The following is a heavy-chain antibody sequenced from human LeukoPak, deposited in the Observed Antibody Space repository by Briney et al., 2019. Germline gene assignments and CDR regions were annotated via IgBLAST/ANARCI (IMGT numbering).Heavy chain of an antibody. CDR3: ARDASGGGIMDY. J-gene: IGHJ4*02. D-gene: IGHD3-16*01. CDR1: GFTVSRNY. Sequence: GGSLRLSCAASGFTVSRNYMNWLRQAPGKGLEWVSAMYVDGRTYYADSVKGRFTISRDNSKNTLFLQMNSLRAEDTAVYYCARDASGGGIMDYCGQGTLVTVSS. CDR2: MYVDGRT. V-gene: IGHV3-53*01.